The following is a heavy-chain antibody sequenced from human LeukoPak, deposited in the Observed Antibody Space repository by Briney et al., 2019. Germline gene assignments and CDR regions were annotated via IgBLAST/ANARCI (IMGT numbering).Heavy chain of an antibody. J-gene: IGHJ4*02. CDR2: ISAYNGNT. V-gene: IGHV1-18*01. CDR1: GYTFTSYG. CDR3: AKDHVPYLAAAGTGSFDY. D-gene: IGHD6-13*01. Sequence: ASVKVSCKASGYTFTSYGISWVRQAPGQGLEWMGWISAYNGNTNYAQKLQGRVTMTTDTSTSTAYMELRSLRSDDTAAYYCAKDHVPYLAAAGTGSFDYWGQGTLVTVSS.